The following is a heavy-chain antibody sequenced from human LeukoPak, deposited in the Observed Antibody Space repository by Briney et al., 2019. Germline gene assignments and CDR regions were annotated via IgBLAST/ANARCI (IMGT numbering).Heavy chain of an antibody. CDR3: ARTRAEYQLLSGPYYFDY. V-gene: IGHV1-69*05. D-gene: IGHD2-2*01. CDR1: GGTFSSYA. Sequence: ASVKVSCKASGGTFSSYAISWVRQAPGQGLEWMGGIIPIFGTANYAQKYQGRVTITTDESTSTAYMELSSLRSEDTAVYYCARTRAEYQLLSGPYYFDYWGQGTLVTASS. CDR2: IIPIFGTA. J-gene: IGHJ4*02.